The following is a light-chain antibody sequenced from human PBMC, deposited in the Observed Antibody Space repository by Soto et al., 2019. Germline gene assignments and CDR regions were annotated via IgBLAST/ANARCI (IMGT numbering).Light chain of an antibody. CDR2: WAS. CDR1: QSVFHSATNMNY. J-gene: IGKJ2*01. V-gene: IGKV4-1*01. CDR3: QQFYNTPPYT. Sequence: DTVMTQSPDSLAVSLGERATINCKSSQSVFHSATNMNYLAWYQQKPGQSPKLLISWASIRDSGVPDRFSGSGSGTDFTLTINSLQAEDAAVYYCQQFYNTPPYTFGQGTRLEIK.